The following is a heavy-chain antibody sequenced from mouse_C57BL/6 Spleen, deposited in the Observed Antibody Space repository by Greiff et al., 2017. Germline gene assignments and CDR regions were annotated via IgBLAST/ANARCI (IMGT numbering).Heavy chain of an antibody. CDR1: GYTFTDYE. J-gene: IGHJ3*01. V-gene: IGHV1-15*01. CDR2: IDPETGGT. Sequence: QVQLQQSGAELVRPGASVTLSCKASGYTFTDYEMHWVKQTPVHGLEWIGAIDPETGGTAYNQKFKGKAILTAAKSSSTAYMELRSLTSEDSAVYYCTRNYGSSSWFADWGQGTLVTVSA. D-gene: IGHD1-1*01. CDR3: TRNYGSSSWFAD.